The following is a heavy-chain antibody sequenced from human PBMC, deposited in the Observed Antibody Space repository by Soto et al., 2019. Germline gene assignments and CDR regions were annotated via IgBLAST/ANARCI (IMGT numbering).Heavy chain of an antibody. Sequence: SVKVSCKASGGTFSSYAISWVRQAPGQRLEWMGGIIPIFGTANYAQKFQGRVTITADESTSTAYMELSSLRSEDTAVYYCASTPAFIAAAGTKAIDYWGQGTLVTVSS. J-gene: IGHJ4*02. CDR3: ASTPAFIAAAGTKAIDY. CDR2: IIPIFGTA. D-gene: IGHD6-13*01. CDR1: GGTFSSYA. V-gene: IGHV1-69*13.